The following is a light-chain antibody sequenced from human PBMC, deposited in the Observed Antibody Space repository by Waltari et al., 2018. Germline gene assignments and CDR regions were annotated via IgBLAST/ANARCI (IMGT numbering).Light chain of an antibody. V-gene: IGLV1-40*01. Sequence: QSVLTQPPSVSGAPGQRVTISCTGSSSNIGAGYDVHWYPQLPGTAPKPLIYGNSNRPSGVPDRFSGSKSGTSASLAITGLQAEDEADYYCQSYDSSLSGSGVFGTGTKVTVL. CDR1: SSNIGAGYD. CDR3: QSYDSSLSGSGV. J-gene: IGLJ1*01. CDR2: GNS.